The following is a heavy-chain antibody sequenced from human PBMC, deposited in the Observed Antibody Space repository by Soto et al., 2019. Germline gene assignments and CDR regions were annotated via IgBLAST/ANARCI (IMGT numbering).Heavy chain of an antibody. CDR3: ARAPRGNYGYPSFFDY. Sequence: SETLSLTCTVSGGSISSYYWSWIRQPPGKGLEWIGYIYYSGSTNYNPSLKSRVTISVDTSKNQFSLKLSSVTAADTAVYYCARAPRGNYGYPSFFDYWGQGTLVTVSS. V-gene: IGHV4-59*01. J-gene: IGHJ4*02. CDR2: IYYSGST. CDR1: GGSISSYY. D-gene: IGHD1-7*01.